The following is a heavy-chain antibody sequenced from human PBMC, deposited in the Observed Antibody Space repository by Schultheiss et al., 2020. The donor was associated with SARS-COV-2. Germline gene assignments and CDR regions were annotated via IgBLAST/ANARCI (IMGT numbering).Heavy chain of an antibody. V-gene: IGHV4-59*12. CDR3: ARGPQKVSRYFDWFGKPGIDY. D-gene: IGHD3-9*01. CDR1: GGSISSYY. J-gene: IGHJ4*02. CDR2: IYYSGST. Sequence: SETLSLTCTVSGGSISSYYWSWIRQPPGKGLEWIGYIYYSGSTNYNPSLKSRVIISVDTSKNQFSLKLSSVTAADTAVYYCARGPQKVSRYFDWFGKPGIDYWGQGTLVTVSS.